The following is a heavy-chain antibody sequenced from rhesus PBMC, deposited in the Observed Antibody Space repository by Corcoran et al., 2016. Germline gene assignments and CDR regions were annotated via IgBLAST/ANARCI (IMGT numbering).Heavy chain of an antibody. V-gene: IGHV4-65*02. J-gene: IGHJ4*01. CDR2: IVVGGAAP. CDR3: KRHPPGY. CDR1: GGSISSTDW. Sequence: QVQLEESDPGLVKPSETLSLTCAVSGGSISSTDWWTWTRQPPGKGLGWIGHIVVGGAAPYDTPSLQSRVTIARDTSKNQCSLKLGSVAAADTAVYYCKRHPPGYWGQGVLVTVSS.